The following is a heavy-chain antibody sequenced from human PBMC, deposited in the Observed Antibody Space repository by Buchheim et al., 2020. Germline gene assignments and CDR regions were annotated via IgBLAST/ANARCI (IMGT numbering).Heavy chain of an antibody. D-gene: IGHD2-15*01. J-gene: IGHJ4*02. CDR1: GYTFTSYA. V-gene: IGHV1-3*01. CDR2: INAGNGNT. Sequence: QVQLVQSGAEVKKPGASVKVSCKASGYTFTSYAMHWVRQAPGQRLEWMGWINAGNGNTKYSQKFQGRVTITRDTSASTAYMELSSLRSEDTAVYYCARDLKETSASPIVVVVAATLEFGGFDYWGQGTL. CDR3: ARDLKETSASPIVVVVAATLEFGGFDY.